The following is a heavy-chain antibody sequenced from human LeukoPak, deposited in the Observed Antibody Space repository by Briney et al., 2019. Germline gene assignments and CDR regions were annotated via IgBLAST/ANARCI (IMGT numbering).Heavy chain of an antibody. D-gene: IGHD3-10*01. CDR2: ISGSGGST. CDR1: GFIFSSYG. V-gene: IGHV3-23*01. Sequence: PGGSLRLSCAASGFIFSSYGMSWVRQAPGKGLEWVSAISGSGGSTYYADSVKGRFTISRDNSKNTLYLQMNSLRAEDTAVYYCAQGWGVYGSGHPTGGGFDYWGQGTLVTVSS. CDR3: AQGWGVYGSGHPTGGGFDY. J-gene: IGHJ4*02.